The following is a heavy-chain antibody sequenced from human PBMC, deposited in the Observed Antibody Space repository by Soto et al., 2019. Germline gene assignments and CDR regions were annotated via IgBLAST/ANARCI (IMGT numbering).Heavy chain of an antibody. D-gene: IGHD3-3*01. Sequence: PSETLSLTCTVSGGSISSYYWSWIRQPPGKGLEWIGYIYYSGSTNYNPSLKSRVTISVDTSKNQFSLKLSSVTAADTAVYYCARGITIFGVGYFDYWGQGTLVTVSS. V-gene: IGHV4-59*01. CDR2: IYYSGST. CDR1: GGSISSYY. J-gene: IGHJ4*02. CDR3: ARGITIFGVGYFDY.